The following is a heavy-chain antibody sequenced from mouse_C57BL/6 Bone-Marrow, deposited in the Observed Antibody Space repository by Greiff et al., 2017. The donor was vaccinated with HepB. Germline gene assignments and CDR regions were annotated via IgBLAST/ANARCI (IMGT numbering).Heavy chain of an antibody. CDR2: IDPANGNT. J-gene: IGHJ4*01. D-gene: IGHD1-1*01. CDR1: GFNIKNTY. CDR3: ARPIYYCGSSYVFYYAMDY. Sequence: EVQLQQSVAELVRPGASVKLSCTASGFNIKNTYMHWVKQRPEQGLEWIGRIDPANGNTKYAPKFQGKATITADTSSNTAYLQLSSLTSEDTAIYYCARPIYYCGSSYVFYYAMDYWGQGTSVTVSS. V-gene: IGHV14-3*01.